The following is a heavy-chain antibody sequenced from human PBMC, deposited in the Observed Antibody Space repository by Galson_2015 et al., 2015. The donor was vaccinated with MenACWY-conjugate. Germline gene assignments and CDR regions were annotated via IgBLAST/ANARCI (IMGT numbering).Heavy chain of an antibody. V-gene: IGHV3-74*01. J-gene: IGHJ4*02. D-gene: IGHD1-26*01. CDR2: INSDGRST. Sequence: SMRLSCAASGFTFSNYWMHWVRHAPGKGLVWVSRINSDGRSTSYADSVKGRFSISRDNAKTTLYVQMNSLRAEHTAVYYCARLGGNYRTTSHFDYWGQGTLVTVSS. CDR3: ARLGGNYRTTSHFDY. CDR1: GFTFSNYW.